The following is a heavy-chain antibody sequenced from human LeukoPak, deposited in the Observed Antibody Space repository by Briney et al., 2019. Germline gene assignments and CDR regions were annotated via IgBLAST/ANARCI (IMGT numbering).Heavy chain of an antibody. CDR3: ARSYSSSWYDMSAFDI. CDR2: INPNSGGT. D-gene: IGHD6-13*01. J-gene: IGHJ3*02. CDR1: GYTFSGYY. V-gene: IGHV1-2*02. Sequence: GASVKVSCKASGYTFSGYYIHWVRQAPGQGLEWMGWINPNSGGTNYAQKFQGSVTMTRDTSISTAYMELSRLRSEDTAGYYCARSYSSSWYDMSAFDIWGQGTMVTVS.